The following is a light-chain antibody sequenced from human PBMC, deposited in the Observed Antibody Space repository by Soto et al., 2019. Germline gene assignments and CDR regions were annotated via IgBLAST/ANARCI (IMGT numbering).Light chain of an antibody. CDR1: QDVGNW. Sequence: DIQMTQSPSTLSASVGDRVTITCRASQDVGNWLAWYQQKPGKAPKLLIYDASSLQSGVPSRFSGSGSGTEFTLSINSLEPEDFAVYYCQQRNYWPITFGQGTRLEIK. CDR3: QQRNYWPIT. CDR2: DAS. V-gene: IGKV1-5*01. J-gene: IGKJ5*01.